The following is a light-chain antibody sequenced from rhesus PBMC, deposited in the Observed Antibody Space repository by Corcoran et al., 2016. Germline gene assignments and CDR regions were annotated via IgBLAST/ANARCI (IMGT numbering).Light chain of an antibody. Sequence: DIQMTQSPSSLSASVGDRVTITCRASQGITNDLAWSQQKPGETPKVLIYEASSLQSGIPSRVSGSGSGTDFTITISSLQPEDFATYYCQHYYSTPWTFGQGTKVEIK. J-gene: IGKJ1*01. CDR1: QGITND. V-gene: IGKV1-25*01. CDR3: QHYYSTPWT. CDR2: EAS.